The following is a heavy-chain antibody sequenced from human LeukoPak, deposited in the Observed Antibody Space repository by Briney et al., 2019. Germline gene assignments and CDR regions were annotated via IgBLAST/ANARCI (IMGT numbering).Heavy chain of an antibody. J-gene: IGHJ4*02. CDR3: ARVTGSIDY. V-gene: IGHV1-8*01. CDR1: GYTFTSYD. D-gene: IGHD1-26*01. CDR2: MNPKSGNT. Sequence: GASVKVSCKASGYTFTSYDINWVRQATGQGLEWMGWMNPKSGNTGCAQKFQGRVTMTRDTSRSTAYMELGSLRPEDTAVYYCARVTGSIDYWGQGTLVTVSS.